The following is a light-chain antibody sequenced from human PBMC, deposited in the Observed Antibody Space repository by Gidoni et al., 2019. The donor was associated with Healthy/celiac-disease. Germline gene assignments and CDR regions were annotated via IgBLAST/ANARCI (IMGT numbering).Light chain of an antibody. CDR3: QQYYSYPLT. J-gene: IGKJ4*01. CDR2: AAS. V-gene: IGKV1-8*01. CDR1: HGISRY. Sequence: AIRMTQSPSSLTASTGDRVTITCRASHGISRYLAWYQQKPGKAPKLLIYAASTLQSGVPSRFSGSGSGTDFTLTISCLQSEDFATYYCQQYYSYPLTFGGGTKVEIK.